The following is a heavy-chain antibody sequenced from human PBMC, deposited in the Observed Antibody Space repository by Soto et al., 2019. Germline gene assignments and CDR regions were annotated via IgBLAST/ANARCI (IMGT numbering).Heavy chain of an antibody. CDR2: IYHSGST. CDR1: GGSISSSNW. CDR3: ARVDILTGYYKWGTWFDP. D-gene: IGHD3-9*01. Sequence: SETLSLTCAVSGGSISSSNWWSWVRQPPGKGLEWIGEIYHSGSTNYNPSLKSRVTISVDKSKNQFSLKLSSVTAADTAVYYCARVDILTGYYKWGTWFDPWGQGTLVTVSS. V-gene: IGHV4-4*02. J-gene: IGHJ5*02.